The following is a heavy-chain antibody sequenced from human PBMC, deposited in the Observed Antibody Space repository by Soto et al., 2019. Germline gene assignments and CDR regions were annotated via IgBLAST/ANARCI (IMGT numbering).Heavy chain of an antibody. CDR2: IYYSGST. CDR3: ARSYSSGWYHYFDY. D-gene: IGHD6-19*01. V-gene: IGHV4-59*01. J-gene: IGHJ4*02. Sequence: PSATLSLTCTVSGGSIISYYWSWIRQPPGKGLEWIGYIYYSGSTNYNPSLKSRVTISVDTSKNQFSLKLSSVTAADTAVYYCARSYSSGWYHYFDYWGQGTLVTVSS. CDR1: GGSIISYY.